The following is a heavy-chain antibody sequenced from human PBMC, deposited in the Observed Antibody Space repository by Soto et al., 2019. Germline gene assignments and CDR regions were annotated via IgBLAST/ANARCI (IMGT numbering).Heavy chain of an antibody. CDR1: GASISRYY. D-gene: IGHD1-26*01. CDR2: LYNTGST. J-gene: IGHJ5*02. V-gene: IGHV4-59*08. CDR3: ARHRTRLGATLWFDP. Sequence: PSETLSLTCTVSGASISRYYWSWIRQSPGKGLEWIGYLYNTGSTYYNPSLKSRVTISVDTSKNQFSLKLSSVTAADTAVYYCARHRTRLGATLWFDPWGQGTLVTVSS.